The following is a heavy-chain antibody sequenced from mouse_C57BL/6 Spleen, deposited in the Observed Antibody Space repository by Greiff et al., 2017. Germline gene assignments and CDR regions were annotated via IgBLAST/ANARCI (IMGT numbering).Heavy chain of an antibody. D-gene: IGHD1-1*01. V-gene: IGHV1-66*01. CDR2: IYPGSGNT. Sequence: VKLVESGPELVKPGASVKISCKASGYSFTSYYIHWVKQRPGQGLEWIGWIYPGSGNTKYNEKFKGKATLTADTSSSTAYMQLSSLTSEDSAVYYCARVTVAYFDYWGQGTTLTVSS. J-gene: IGHJ2*01. CDR1: GYSFTSYY. CDR3: ARVTVAYFDY.